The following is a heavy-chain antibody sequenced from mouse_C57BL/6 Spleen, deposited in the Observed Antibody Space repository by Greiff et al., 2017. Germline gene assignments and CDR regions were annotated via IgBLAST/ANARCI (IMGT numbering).Heavy chain of an antibody. D-gene: IGHD1-1*01. CDR1: GYAFSSYW. V-gene: IGHV1-80*01. Sequence: VQLQQSGAELVKPGASVKISCKASGYAFSSYWMNWVKQRPGKGLEWIGQIYPGDGDTNYNGKFKGKATLTADKSSSTAYMQLSSLTSEDSAVYFCARGIYYYGSSYLYARDYWGQGTSVTVSS. J-gene: IGHJ4*01. CDR2: IYPGDGDT. CDR3: ARGIYYYGSSYLYARDY.